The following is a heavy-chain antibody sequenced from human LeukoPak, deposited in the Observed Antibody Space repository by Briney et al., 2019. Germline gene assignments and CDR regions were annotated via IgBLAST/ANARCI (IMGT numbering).Heavy chain of an antibody. D-gene: IGHD4-23*01. V-gene: IGHV3-21*01. CDR3: ARAVGYSGNSAAD. J-gene: IGHJ4*02. CDR1: GFTFSSYS. Sequence: PGGSLRLSCAASGFTFSSYSMNWVRQAPGKGLEWVSSISSSSSYIYYADSVKGRFTISRDNAKNSLYLQMNSLRAEDTAVYYCARAVGYSGNSAADWGQGTLVTVSS. CDR2: ISSSSSYI.